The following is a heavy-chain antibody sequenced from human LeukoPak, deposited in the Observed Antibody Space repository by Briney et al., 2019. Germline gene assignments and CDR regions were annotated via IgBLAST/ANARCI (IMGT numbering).Heavy chain of an antibody. CDR1: GASVSTYY. CDR3: ARHVATTVTRGYSCHPMDV. CDR2: IAPSGGA. V-gene: IGHV4-4*09. Sequence: SETLSLTCTASGASVSTYYWSWIRQPPGEGLEWIAYIAPSGGAVYNPSLNSRLTVSVDTSKNQFSLKLNSVTAADTAVYYCARHVATTVTRGYSCHPMDVWGKGTTVSVSS. J-gene: IGHJ6*03. D-gene: IGHD4-17*01.